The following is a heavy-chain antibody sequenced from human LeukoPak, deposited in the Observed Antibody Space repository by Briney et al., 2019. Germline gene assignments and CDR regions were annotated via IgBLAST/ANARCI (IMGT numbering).Heavy chain of an antibody. D-gene: IGHD3-16*01. Sequence: GGSLRLSCAASGFTFSSYSMNWVRQAPGKGLEWVSSISSSRSYIYYADSVKGRFTISRDNAKNSLYLQMNSLRAEDTAVYYCARVSRLDYWGQGTLVTVSS. J-gene: IGHJ4*02. CDR1: GFTFSSYS. CDR3: ARVSRLDY. CDR2: ISSSRSYI. V-gene: IGHV3-21*01.